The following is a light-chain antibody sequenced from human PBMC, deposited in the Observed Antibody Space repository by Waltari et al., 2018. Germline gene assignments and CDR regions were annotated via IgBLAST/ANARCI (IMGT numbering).Light chain of an antibody. J-gene: IGLJ3*02. V-gene: IGLV2-8*01. CDR3: SSYAGNSKLV. CDR2: DVD. CDR1: SRAVGAYSP. Sequence: QSALTQPPSASASPGPSVPISCPGPSRAVGAYSPAAWYPPHPGKAPKLIIYDVDNRPSGVPYRFSASKSGNTASLTVSGLQAEDEADYYCSSYAGNSKLVFGGGTKLTVL.